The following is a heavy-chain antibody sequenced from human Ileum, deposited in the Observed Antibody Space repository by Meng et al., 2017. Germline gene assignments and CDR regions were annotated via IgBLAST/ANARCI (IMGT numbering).Heavy chain of an antibody. D-gene: IGHD3-22*01. Sequence: QVQLVESGGGVVQPGRFLRLSCAASVFTFSNYAMHWVRQAPGKGLEWVAVTSYDGSKKYYVDSVKGRFTISRDNSKDTLYLQMNSLRAEDTAVYYCARALLSYYYNSSGYYTNFDYWGQGTLVTVSS. CDR2: TSYDGSKK. CDR1: VFTFSNYA. J-gene: IGHJ4*01. V-gene: IGHV3-30*04. CDR3: ARALLSYYYNSSGYYTNFDY.